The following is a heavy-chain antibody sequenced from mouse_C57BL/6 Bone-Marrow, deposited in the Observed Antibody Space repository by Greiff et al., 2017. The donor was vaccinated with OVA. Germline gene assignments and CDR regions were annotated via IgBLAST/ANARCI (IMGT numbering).Heavy chain of an antibody. J-gene: IGHJ1*03. D-gene: IGHD2-4*01. CDR2: INYDGSST. Sequence: EVQRVESEGGLVQPGRSMKLSCTASGFTFSDYYMAWVRQVPEKGLEWVANINYDGSSTYYLDSLKSRFIISRDNAKNILYLQMSSLKSEDTATYYCARDADYYDFYWYFDVWGTGTTVTVSS. CDR1: GFTFSDYY. CDR3: ARDADYYDFYWYFDV. V-gene: IGHV5-16*01.